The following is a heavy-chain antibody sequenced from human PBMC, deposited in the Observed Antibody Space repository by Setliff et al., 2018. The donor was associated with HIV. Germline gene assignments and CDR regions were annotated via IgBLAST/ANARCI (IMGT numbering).Heavy chain of an antibody. CDR3: VRGGYYYDNTVFYGH. D-gene: IGHD3-22*01. V-gene: IGHV3-30*03. Sequence: GGSLRLSCTASGFTFRNYGMNWVRQAPGKGLKWVAITPYDGTYRHYADSVRGRFTISRDNSRNTVYLDMNSLTAEDTAVYYCVRGGYYYDNTVFYGHWGQGTLVTAPQ. CDR2: TPYDGTYR. J-gene: IGHJ4*02. CDR1: GFTFRNYG.